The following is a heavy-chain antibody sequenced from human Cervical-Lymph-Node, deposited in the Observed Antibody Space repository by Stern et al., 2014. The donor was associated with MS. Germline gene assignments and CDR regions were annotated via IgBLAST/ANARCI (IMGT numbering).Heavy chain of an antibody. V-gene: IGHV3-53*01. J-gene: IGHJ4*02. CDR3: ARDTSSPERSDW. D-gene: IGHD1-1*01. CDR1: GFTVSRDY. Sequence: VQLVQSGGGVIQPGGSLRLSCTASGFTVSRDYMTWVRQAPGKGLEWVSRITNVGSTFYKDSVKGRFTISRDDSKNTVYLHMTSLRAEDTAMYYCARDTSSPERSDWWGQGTLVTVSS. CDR2: ITNVGST.